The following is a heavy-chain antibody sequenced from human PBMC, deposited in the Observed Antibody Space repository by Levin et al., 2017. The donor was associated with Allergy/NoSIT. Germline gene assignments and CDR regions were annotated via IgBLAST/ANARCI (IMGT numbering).Heavy chain of an antibody. CDR3: ARGSYDFWSGRYHSLDH. D-gene: IGHD3-3*01. CDR2: ISPASSDA. Sequence: PGGSLRLSCKTSGSNFNTHWIAWVRQKPGKGLEWMGSISPASSDATYRPSFQDQVTMSVAESTSTAYLHWSRLKASATATYYCARGSYDFWSGRYHSLDHWGQGTLVSVSS. V-gene: IGHV5-51*01. J-gene: IGHJ4*02. CDR1: GSNFNTHW.